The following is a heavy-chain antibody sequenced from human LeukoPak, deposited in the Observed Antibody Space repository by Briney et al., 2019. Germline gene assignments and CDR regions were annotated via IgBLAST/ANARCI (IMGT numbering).Heavy chain of an antibody. Sequence: SETLSLTCTVSGGSISSYYWSWIRQPPGKGLEWIAYISDTGSINYNPSLKSRVTISLDTSKNQFSLKLSSVTAADTAVYYCAGHHPRNTVDFWGQGTLVTVSS. CDR2: ISDTGSI. J-gene: IGHJ4*02. V-gene: IGHV4-59*08. CDR1: GGSISSYY. CDR3: AGHHPRNTVDF. D-gene: IGHD2-8*02.